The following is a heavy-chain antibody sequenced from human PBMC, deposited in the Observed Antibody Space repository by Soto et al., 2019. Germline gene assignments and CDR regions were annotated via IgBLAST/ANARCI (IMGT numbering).Heavy chain of an antibody. V-gene: IGHV4-30-2*01. CDR3: ASTYYDFWSGSFGAFDI. D-gene: IGHD3-3*01. CDR2: IYHSGST. CDR1: GGSISSGGYS. Sequence: QLQLQESGSGLVKPSQTLSLTCAVSGGSISSGGYSWSWIRQPPGKGLEWIGYIYHSGSTYYNPFLKSRVTLSVDSYKNQFSLKLSSVTAADTAVYYCASTYYDFWSGSFGAFDIWGQGTMVTVSS. J-gene: IGHJ3*02.